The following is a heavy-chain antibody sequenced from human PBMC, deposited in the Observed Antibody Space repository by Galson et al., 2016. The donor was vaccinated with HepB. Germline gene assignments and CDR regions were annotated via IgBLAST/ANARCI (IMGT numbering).Heavy chain of an antibody. CDR3: ARDQNYYYDMDV. D-gene: IGHD2/OR15-2a*01. J-gene: IGHJ6*02. V-gene: IGHV3-21*01. CDR1: GISFSFYS. Sequence: SLRLSCAASGISFSFYSMNWVRQAPGKGLEWVSSISSSGKYIYYADSVKGRFTISRDNAKNSLYLQMNSLRAEDTAVYYCARDQNYYYDMDVWGQGTTVTVSS. CDR2: ISSSGKYI.